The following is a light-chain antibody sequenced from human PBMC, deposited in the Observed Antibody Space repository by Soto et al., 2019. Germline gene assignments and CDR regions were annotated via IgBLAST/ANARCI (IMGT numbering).Light chain of an antibody. J-gene: IGKJ5*01. CDR2: GAS. CDR1: QRVGTN. Sequence: IVMTQSPATLSVSPGEGATLSCRASQRVGTNLAWYQQRPGQAPRLLIYGASTRAPDIPARFSASGSGTDFSLTISSLQAEDFVIYYCQQYNDWPPPITFGRGTRLEIK. CDR3: QQYNDWPPPIT. V-gene: IGKV3-15*01.